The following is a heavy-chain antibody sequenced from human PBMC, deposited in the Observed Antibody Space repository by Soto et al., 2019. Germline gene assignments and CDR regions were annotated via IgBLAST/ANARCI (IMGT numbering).Heavy chain of an antibody. CDR2: IYYSGST. Sequence: SETLSLTCTVSGGSISSYYWSWIRQPPGKGLEWIGYIYYSGSTNYNPSLKSRVTISVDTSKNQFSLKLSSVTAADTAVYYCARRHSWDYDFWSGYRRSYYMDVWGKGTTVTVSS. D-gene: IGHD3-3*01. V-gene: IGHV4-59*08. J-gene: IGHJ6*03. CDR1: GGSISSYY. CDR3: ARRHSWDYDFWSGYRRSYYMDV.